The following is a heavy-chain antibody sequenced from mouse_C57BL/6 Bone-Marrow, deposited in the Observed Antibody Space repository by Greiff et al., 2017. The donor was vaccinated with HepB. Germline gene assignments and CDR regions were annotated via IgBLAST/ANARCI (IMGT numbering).Heavy chain of an antibody. CDR1: GYSSTSDY. CDR3: ARGFYGSSPYWYFDV. CDR2: ISYSGST. Sequence: EVKLMESGPGLAKPSQTLSLTCSVTGYSSTSDYWNWIRKFPGNKLEYMGYISYSGSTYYNPSLKSRISITRDTSKNQYYLQLNSVTTEDTATYYCARGFYGSSPYWYFDVWGTGTTVTVSS. D-gene: IGHD1-1*01. V-gene: IGHV3-8*01. J-gene: IGHJ1*03.